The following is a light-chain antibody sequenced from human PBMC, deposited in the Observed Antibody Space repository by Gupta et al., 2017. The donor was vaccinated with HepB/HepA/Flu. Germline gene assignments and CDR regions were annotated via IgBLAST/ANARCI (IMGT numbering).Light chain of an antibody. CDR1: SSNIGSNY. CDR3: ATWDDSRSGYV. V-gene: IGLV1-47*01. Sequence: QPVLTQPPSASGTPGPRVTISCSGSSSNIGSNYVYWYQQFPGTAPKLLIYRNNQRPSGVPDRFSGSKSGTSASLAISGLRSDDEADYYCATWDDSRSGYVFGNGTNVTVL. J-gene: IGLJ1*01. CDR2: RNN.